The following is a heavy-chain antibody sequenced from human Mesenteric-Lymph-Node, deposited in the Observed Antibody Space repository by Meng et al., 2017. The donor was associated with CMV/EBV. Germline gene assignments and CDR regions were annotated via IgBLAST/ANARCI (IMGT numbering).Heavy chain of an antibody. J-gene: IGHJ4*02. CDR2: FYYSGTT. D-gene: IGHD6-19*01. Sequence: SGGFIGLSNYYWGWIRQPPGKWLEWIGSFYYSGTTYYNPSLKSRLTISVDTTKNQFSLKLSSVTAADTAVYYCARHSVDSGWGDVDYWGQGALVTVSS. CDR3: ARHSVDSGWGDVDY. V-gene: IGHV4-39*01. CDR1: GGFIGLSNYY.